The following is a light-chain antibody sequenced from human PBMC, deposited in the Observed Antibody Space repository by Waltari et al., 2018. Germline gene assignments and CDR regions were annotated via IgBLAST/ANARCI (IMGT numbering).Light chain of an antibody. V-gene: IGKV1-27*01. CDR1: QDISNF. Sequence: DIQMTQSPSSLSASVGDGVTIPCRARQDISNFLAWYQQKPGKVPKLLIHAASTLQSGVPSRFSGSGSGTDFTLTISSLQPEDVATFYCQTYNSARGTFGQGTKVEIK. CDR2: AAS. CDR3: QTYNSARGT. J-gene: IGKJ1*01.